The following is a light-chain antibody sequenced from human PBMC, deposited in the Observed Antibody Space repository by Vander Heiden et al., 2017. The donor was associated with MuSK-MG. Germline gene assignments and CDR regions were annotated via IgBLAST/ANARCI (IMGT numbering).Light chain of an antibody. J-gene: IGKJ3*01. Sequence: DIQMTQSPSSLSASVGDRVTITCRASQSISNYLNWYQQKPGKAPKLLIYAASSLQSGVPSRFSGSGYGPDFTLTISSRQPEDFAPYYCHQNYSNPSHTFGHGTKVDIK. V-gene: IGKV1-39*01. CDR3: HQNYSNPSHT. CDR2: AAS. CDR1: QSISNY.